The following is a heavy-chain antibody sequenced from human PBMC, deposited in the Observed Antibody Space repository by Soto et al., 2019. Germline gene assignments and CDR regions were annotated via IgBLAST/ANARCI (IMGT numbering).Heavy chain of an antibody. CDR1: GGSISSYY. CDR3: TTDAPGRFLEWLSLTYYYYGMDV. D-gene: IGHD3-3*01. V-gene: IGHV4-59*01. J-gene: IGHJ6*02. Sequence: SETLSLTCTVSGGSISSYYWSWIRQPPGKGLEWIGYIYYSGSTNYNPSLKSRVTISVDTSKNQFSLKLSSVTAADTAVYYCTTDAPGRFLEWLSLTYYYYGMDVWGQGTTVTVSS. CDR2: IYYSGST.